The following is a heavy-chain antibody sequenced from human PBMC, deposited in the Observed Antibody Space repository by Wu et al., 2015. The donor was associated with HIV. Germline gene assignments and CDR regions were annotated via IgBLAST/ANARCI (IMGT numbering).Heavy chain of an antibody. CDR1: GYTFGSSS. J-gene: IGHJ5*02. V-gene: IGHV1-69*05. D-gene: IGHD6-13*01. CDR2: VIPIFGSP. CDR3: ARSIAAAGTGWFDP. Sequence: QVHLVQSGSEVKKPGASVRVSCKASGYTFGSSSISWVRQAPGQGLEWMGGVIPIFGSPNYAQKFQGRVTITTDESTSTAYLDLSSLRSEDTAVYYCARSIAAAGTGWFDPWGQGTLVTVSS.